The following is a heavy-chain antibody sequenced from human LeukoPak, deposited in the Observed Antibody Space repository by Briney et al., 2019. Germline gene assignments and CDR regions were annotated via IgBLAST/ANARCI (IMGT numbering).Heavy chain of an antibody. V-gene: IGHV3-30-3*01. J-gene: IGHJ5*02. Sequence: PGRSLRLSCAASGFTSSSYAIHWVRQAPGQGLEWVAVISYDGSSKYYADSVKGRFTISRDNSKNTLYLQMNSLRAEDTAVYYCAREAVTTVNWFDPWGQGTLVTVSS. D-gene: IGHD4-11*01. CDR3: AREAVTTVNWFDP. CDR2: ISYDGSSK. CDR1: GFTSSSYA.